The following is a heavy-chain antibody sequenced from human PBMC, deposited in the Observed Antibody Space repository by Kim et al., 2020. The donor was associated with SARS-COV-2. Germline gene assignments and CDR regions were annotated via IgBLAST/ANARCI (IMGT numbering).Heavy chain of an antibody. CDR3: VREPDS. CDR2: INIDGSTT. J-gene: IGHJ4*02. Sequence: GGSLRLSCAASGFSFSNYYMSWIRQAPGKGLEWVASINIDGSTTESAASVNGRFTICGDNANKSLSLQMNRRTPEAAAEYCCVREPDSWGPGAQVTV. V-gene: IGHV3-11*01. CDR1: GFSFSNYY.